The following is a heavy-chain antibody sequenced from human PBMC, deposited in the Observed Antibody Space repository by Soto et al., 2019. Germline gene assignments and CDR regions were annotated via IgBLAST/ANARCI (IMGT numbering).Heavy chain of an antibody. CDR1: GFTFSSYA. CDR3: ARADYGGDYFDN. Sequence: QVQLVESGGGVVQPGRSLRLYFAASGFTFSSYAMHWVRQAPGKGLEWVAVISYDGSNKYYADSVKGRFTISRDSSKNTLYVQMNSLRAEDTAVYYCARADYGGDYFDNWGQGTLVTVSS. V-gene: IGHV3-30-3*01. CDR2: ISYDGSNK. D-gene: IGHD4-17*01. J-gene: IGHJ4*02.